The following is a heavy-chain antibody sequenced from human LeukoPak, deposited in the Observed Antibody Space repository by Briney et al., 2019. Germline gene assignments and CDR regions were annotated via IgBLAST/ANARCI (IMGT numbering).Heavy chain of an antibody. CDR2: IYTSGST. J-gene: IGHJ3*02. CDR1: GGSISSGSYY. V-gene: IGHV4-61*02. CDR3: ARDFDAHDAFDI. Sequence: SETLSLTCTVSGGSISSGSYYWSWIRQPAGKGLEWIGRIYTSGSTNYNPSLKSRVTISVDTSKNQFSLKLSSVTAADTAVYYCARDFDAHDAFDIWGQGTMVTVSS.